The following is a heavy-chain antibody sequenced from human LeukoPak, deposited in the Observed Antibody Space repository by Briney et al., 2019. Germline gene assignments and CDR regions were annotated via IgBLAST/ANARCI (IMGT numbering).Heavy chain of an antibody. CDR1: GYTFTSYG. CDR2: INPNSGGT. V-gene: IGHV1-2*02. D-gene: IGHD1-14*01. Sequence: GASVKVSCKASGYTFTSYGISWVRQAPGQGLEWMGWINPNSGGTNYAQKFQGRVTMTRDTSISTAYMELSRLRSDDTAVYYCARGTIRSDAFDIWGQGTMVTVSS. CDR3: ARGTIRSDAFDI. J-gene: IGHJ3*02.